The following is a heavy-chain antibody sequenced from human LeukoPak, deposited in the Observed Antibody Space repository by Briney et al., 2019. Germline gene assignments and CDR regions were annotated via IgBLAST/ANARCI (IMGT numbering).Heavy chain of an antibody. CDR3: ARDAQYSSSWYGSAFDI. D-gene: IGHD6-13*01. J-gene: IGHJ3*02. CDR1: GGSISSYY. CDR2: TYYSGST. Sequence: SETLSLTCTVSGGSISSYYWSWIRQPPGKGLEWIGYTYYSGSTNYNPSLKSRVTISVDTSKNQFSLKLSSVTAADTAVYYCARDAQYSSSWYGSAFDIWGQGTMVTVSS. V-gene: IGHV4-59*12.